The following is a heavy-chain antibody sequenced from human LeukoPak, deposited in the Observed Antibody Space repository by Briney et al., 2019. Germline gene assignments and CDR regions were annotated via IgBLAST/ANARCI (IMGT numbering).Heavy chain of an antibody. Sequence: GGSLRLSCAASGFTFSSSWMHWVRQAPGKGLEWVANIKQDGNEKHYVDSVKGRFTISRDNAKTSLYLQMNSLRVEDTAVYYCARGVPFGGAWGQGTLVTVSS. CDR2: IKQDGNEK. D-gene: IGHD3-10*01. J-gene: IGHJ4*02. V-gene: IGHV3-7*03. CDR3: ARGVPFGGA. CDR1: GFTFSSSW.